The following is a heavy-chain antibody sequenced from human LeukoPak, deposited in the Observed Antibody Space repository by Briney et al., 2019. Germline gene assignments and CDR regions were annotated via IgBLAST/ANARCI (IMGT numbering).Heavy chain of an antibody. Sequence: PGGSLRLSCAASGFTFSNYIINWVRQAPGKGLEWVSSISDSSSSIYYADSVKGRFTISRDNAKNSLYLQMNSLRAEDTAVYYCARDVASVQCPDYWGQGTLVTVSS. CDR3: ARDVASVQCPDY. D-gene: IGHD2/OR15-2a*01. J-gene: IGHJ4*02. CDR2: ISDSSSSI. CDR1: GFTFSNYI. V-gene: IGHV3-21*06.